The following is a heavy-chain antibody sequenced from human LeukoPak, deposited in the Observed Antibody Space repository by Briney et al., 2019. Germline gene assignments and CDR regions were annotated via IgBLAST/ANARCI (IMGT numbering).Heavy chain of an antibody. V-gene: IGHV4-39*07. CDR1: GGSINSGSYY. J-gene: IGHJ4*02. CDR2: IYYTGST. CDR3: TSDGSDYFDS. Sequence: SQTLSLTCTVSGGSINSGSYYWSWIRQAPGKGLEWVGSIYYTGSTYYTPSLKGRVTISMDTTKNQFSLKLPSVTAADTAVYYCTSDGSDYFDSWGQGTLVTVAS. D-gene: IGHD5-12*01.